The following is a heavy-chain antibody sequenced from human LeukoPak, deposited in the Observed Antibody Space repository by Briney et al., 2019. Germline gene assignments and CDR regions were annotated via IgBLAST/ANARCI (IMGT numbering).Heavy chain of an antibody. CDR1: GFTFSSYW. Sequence: GGSLRLSCAASGFTFSSYWMSWVRQAPGKGLEWVANIKQDGSEKYYVDSVKGRFTISRDNAKNSLYLQMNSLRVEDTAVYYCASSGTRGVINGHWGQGTLVTVSS. CDR2: IKQDGSEK. D-gene: IGHD3-10*01. J-gene: IGHJ4*02. V-gene: IGHV3-7*03. CDR3: ASSGTRGVINGH.